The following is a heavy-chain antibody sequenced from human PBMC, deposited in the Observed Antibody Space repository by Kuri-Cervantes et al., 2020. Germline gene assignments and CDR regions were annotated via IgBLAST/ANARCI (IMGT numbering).Heavy chain of an antibody. CDR3: AREGPVQKGDY. Sequence: GESLKISCAASGFIFSTSWMTWVRQAPGKGPEWVAAIKEDGSEKYYVDSLKGRFTISRDNAKNSLYLQINSLRTEDTAVYYCAREGPVQKGDYWGQGTLVTVSS. D-gene: IGHD1-1*01. V-gene: IGHV3-7*01. CDR1: GFIFSTSW. CDR2: IKEDGSEK. J-gene: IGHJ4*02.